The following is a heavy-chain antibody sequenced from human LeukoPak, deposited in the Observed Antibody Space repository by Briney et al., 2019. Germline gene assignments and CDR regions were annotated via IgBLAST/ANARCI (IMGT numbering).Heavy chain of an antibody. CDR1: GGTFSSYA. D-gene: IGHD6-6*01. CDR2: IIPIFGTA. V-gene: IGHV1-69*05. CDR3: ARVRNSSPSRRAFDI. Sequence: GASVKVACKASGGTFSSYAISWVRQAPGQGLEWMGGIIPIFGTANYAQKFQGRVTITTDESTSTAYMELSSLRSEDTAVYYCARVRNSSPSRRAFDIWGQGTMVTVSS. J-gene: IGHJ3*02.